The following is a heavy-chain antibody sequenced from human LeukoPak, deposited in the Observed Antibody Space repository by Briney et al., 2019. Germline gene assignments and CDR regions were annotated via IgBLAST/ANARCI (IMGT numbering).Heavy chain of an antibody. V-gene: IGHV3-21*01. CDR2: ISASSAYM. D-gene: IGHD2/OR15-2a*01. J-gene: IGHJ4*02. Sequence: PGGSLRLSCSASGXTFSSYAMNWVRQAPGKGLEWVSSISASSAYMYYAASVKGRHTISRDNAKNSLYLQMNSLRAEDTAVYYCASPQESGTTSFVGYWGQGTLVTVSS. CDR1: GXTFSSYA. CDR3: ASPQESGTTSFVGY.